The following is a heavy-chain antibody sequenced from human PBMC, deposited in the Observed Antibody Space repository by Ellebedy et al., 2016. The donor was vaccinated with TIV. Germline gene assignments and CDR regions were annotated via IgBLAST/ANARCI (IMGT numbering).Heavy chain of an antibody. CDR1: GFTFSSYA. CDR2: ISSNGGST. CDR3: ARVVGYNYGQRYFDL. J-gene: IGHJ2*01. V-gene: IGHV3-64*04. Sequence: GGSLRLSCSASGFTFSSYAMHWVRQAPGKGLEYVSAISSNGGSTYYADSVKGRFTISRDNSKNTLYLQMNSLRVEDTAVYYCARVVGYNYGQRYFDLWGRGTLVTVSS. D-gene: IGHD5-18*01.